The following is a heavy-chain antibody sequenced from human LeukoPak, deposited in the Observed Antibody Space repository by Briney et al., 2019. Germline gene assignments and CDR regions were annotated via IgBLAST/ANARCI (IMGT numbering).Heavy chain of an antibody. CDR2: ISSGSSFI. V-gene: IGHV3-21*01. D-gene: IGHD3-22*01. J-gene: IGHJ3*02. CDR3: ARDRSQGSDSSGYYPDALNI. Sequence: GGSLRLSCAASGFTFTTYTLNWVRQAPGRGLEWVSSISSGSSFIYYADSVKGRFTISRDNAKSSLYLQMNSLRAEDTAVYYCARDRSQGSDSSGYYPDALNIWGQGTMVTVSS. CDR1: GFTFTTYT.